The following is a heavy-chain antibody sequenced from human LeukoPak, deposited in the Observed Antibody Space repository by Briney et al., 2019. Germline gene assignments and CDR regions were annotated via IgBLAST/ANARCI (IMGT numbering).Heavy chain of an antibody. CDR3: ASKLGYCSSTSCLNWYFDL. CDR2: IIPIFGTA. V-gene: IGHV1-69*05. J-gene: IGHJ2*01. D-gene: IGHD2-2*01. Sequence: SVKVSCKASGGTFSSYAISWVRQAPGQGLEWMGGIIPIFGTANYAQKFQGRVTITTDESTSTAYMELSSLRSEDTAVYYCASKLGYCSSTSCLNWYFDLWGRGTLVTVSS. CDR1: GGTFSSYA.